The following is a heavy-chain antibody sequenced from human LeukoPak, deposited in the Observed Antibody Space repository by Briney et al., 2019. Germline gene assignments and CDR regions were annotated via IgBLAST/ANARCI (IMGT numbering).Heavy chain of an antibody. V-gene: IGHV3-48*03. CDR3: ARAPLVLQYRWWFDP. J-gene: IGHJ5*02. CDR1: GFTFSRYE. CDR2: ISGSGDTI. D-gene: IGHD5-24*01. Sequence: GGSLRLSCAASGFTFSRYEMNWVRQAPGKGLEWISYISGSGDTIYYADSVKGRFTISRDNAKNSLYLQMNSLRAEDTAVYHCARAPLVLQYRWWFDPWGQGTLVTVSS.